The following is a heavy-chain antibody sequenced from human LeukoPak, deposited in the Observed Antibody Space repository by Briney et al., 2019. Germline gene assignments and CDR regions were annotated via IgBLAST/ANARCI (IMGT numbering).Heavy chain of an antibody. V-gene: IGHV3-30*18. CDR2: ISYDGSNK. D-gene: IGHD2-21*02. CDR3: AKDVYCGGDCYVGYFQH. Sequence: GGSLRLSCAASGFTFSSYGMHWVRQAPGKGLEWVAVISYDGSNKYYADPVKGRFTISRDNSKNTLYLQMNSLRAEDTAVYYCAKDVYCGGDCYVGYFQHWGQGTLVTVSS. CDR1: GFTFSSYG. J-gene: IGHJ1*01.